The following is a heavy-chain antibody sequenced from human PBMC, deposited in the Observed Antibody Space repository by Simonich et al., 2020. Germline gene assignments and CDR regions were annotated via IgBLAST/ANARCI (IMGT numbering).Heavy chain of an antibody. V-gene: IGHV7-4-1*02. D-gene: IGHD6-6*01. CDR3: AREYSSSSGAFDI. J-gene: IGHJ3*02. CDR2: LNTTTGKP. CDR1: GYTFTSYA. Sequence: QVQLVQSGSELKQPGASVKVSCKASGYTFTSYARNWVRQAPGHGLEWMGWLNTTTGKPTQAQGFTDRFVVSLDTSVSTAYLQISSLKAEDTAVYYCAREYSSSSGAFDIWGQGTMVTVSS.